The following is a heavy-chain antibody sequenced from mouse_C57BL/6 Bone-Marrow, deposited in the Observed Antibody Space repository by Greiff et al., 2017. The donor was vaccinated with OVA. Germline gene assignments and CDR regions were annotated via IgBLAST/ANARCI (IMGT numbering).Heavy chain of an antibody. D-gene: IGHD6-1*01. CDR2: INPYNGGT. CDR1: GYTFTDYY. J-gene: IGHJ1*03. V-gene: IGHV1-19*01. CDR3: AKAALLLRWYFDV. Sequence: EVQVVESGPVLVKPGASVKMSCKASGYTFTDYYMNWVKQSHGKSLEWIGVINPYNGGTSYNQKFKGKATLTVDKSSSTAYMELNSLTSEDSAVYYCAKAALLLRWYFDVWGTGTTVTVSS.